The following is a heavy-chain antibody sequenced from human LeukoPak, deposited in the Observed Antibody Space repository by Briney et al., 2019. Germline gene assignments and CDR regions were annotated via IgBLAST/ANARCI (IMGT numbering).Heavy chain of an antibody. J-gene: IGHJ4*02. D-gene: IGHD3-3*01. CDR1: GGSVSSSNW. Sequence: SGTLSLTCAVSGGSVSSSNWWSWVRQPPGKGLEWIGEIDHSGSTNNNPSLKSRVTISVDTSKNQFSLKLSSVTAADTAVYYFARDGQNYDFWSGYHYWGQGTLVTVSS. CDR2: IDHSGST. CDR3: ARDGQNYDFWSGYHY. V-gene: IGHV4-4*02.